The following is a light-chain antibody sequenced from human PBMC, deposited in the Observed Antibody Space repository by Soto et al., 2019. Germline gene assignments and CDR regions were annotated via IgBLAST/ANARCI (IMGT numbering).Light chain of an antibody. J-gene: IGKJ4*01. CDR3: QQYSDSPLT. CDR1: QTVRTNY. CDR2: GAS. V-gene: IGKV3-20*01. Sequence: EMVLTQSPGTLSLSPGERATLSCRASQTVRTNYLAWFQHKPGQAPRLLIDGASSRATGIPDRFSGSGSGTDFTLTINRLEPEDFAVYFCQQYSDSPLTFGGGTKVEIK.